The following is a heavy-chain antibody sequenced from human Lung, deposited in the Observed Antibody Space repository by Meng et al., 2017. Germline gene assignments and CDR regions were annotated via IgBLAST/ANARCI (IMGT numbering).Heavy chain of an antibody. D-gene: IGHD6-19*01. CDR1: GLTFSSLA. J-gene: IGHJ4*02. Sequence: GESLKISCAVSGLTFSSLALSWVRQAPGKGLEWVADITGNGFTTHYGDSVKGRFTISRDNSKNTMYLQMNRLRVDDTAVYYCANDKSVAGPFDYWGRGTLVTGSS. CDR2: ITGNGFTT. CDR3: ANDKSVAGPFDY. V-gene: IGHV3-23*01.